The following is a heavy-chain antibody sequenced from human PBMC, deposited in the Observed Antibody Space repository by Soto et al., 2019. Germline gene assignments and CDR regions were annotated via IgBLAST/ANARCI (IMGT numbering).Heavy chain of an antibody. J-gene: IGHJ4*02. CDR2: IYYSGST. CDR1: GGSISSYY. CDR3: ARHNYGSGSTYFDY. Sequence: SETLSLTCTVAGGSISSYYLSWIRQPPGKGLEWIGYIYYSGSTNYNPSLKSRVTISVDTSKNQFSLKLNSMTAADTAVYYCARHNYGSGSTYFDYWGQGTLVTVSS. D-gene: IGHD3-10*01. V-gene: IGHV4-59*08.